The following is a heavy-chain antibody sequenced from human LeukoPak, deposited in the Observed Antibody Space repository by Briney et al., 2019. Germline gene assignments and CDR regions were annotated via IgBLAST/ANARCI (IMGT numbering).Heavy chain of an antibody. CDR3: AKDLSSWVYNWFDP. D-gene: IGHD6-13*01. J-gene: IGHJ5*02. Sequence: PGGSLRLSCAASGFTLRTYGMHWVRQAPGKGLEWVAFIRYDGSNKYYADSVKGRFTISRDNSKNTLYLQMNSLRAEDTAVYYCAKDLSSWVYNWFDPWGQGTLVTVSS. CDR2: IRYDGSNK. CDR1: GFTLRTYG. V-gene: IGHV3-30*02.